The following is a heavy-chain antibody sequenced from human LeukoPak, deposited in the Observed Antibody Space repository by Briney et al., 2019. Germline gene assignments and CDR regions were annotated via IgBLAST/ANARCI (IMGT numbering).Heavy chain of an antibody. J-gene: IGHJ3*02. D-gene: IGHD1-20*01. V-gene: IGHV3-33*08. CDR1: GFTFSSYS. CDR3: AREGPISGTNPFDI. Sequence: GGSLRLSCAASGFTFSSYSMNWVRQAPGKGLEWVAVLWSDGTTTYYRDSVKARFTISRDDSESTLYLQMNSLRAEDTALYYCAREGPISGTNPFDIWGQGTLVIVSS. CDR2: LWSDGTTT.